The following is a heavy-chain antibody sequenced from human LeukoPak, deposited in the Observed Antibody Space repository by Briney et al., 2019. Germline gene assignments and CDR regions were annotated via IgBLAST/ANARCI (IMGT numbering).Heavy chain of an antibody. CDR1: GFTFSSYE. Sequence: GGSLRLSCAASGFTFSSYEMNWVRQAPGKGLEWVANIKQDGSEKYYVDSVKGRFTISRDNAKNSLYLQMNSLRAEDTAVYYCASTGSGSKDAFDIWGQGTMVTVSS. J-gene: IGHJ3*02. D-gene: IGHD3-10*01. CDR2: IKQDGSEK. V-gene: IGHV3-7*01. CDR3: ASTGSGSKDAFDI.